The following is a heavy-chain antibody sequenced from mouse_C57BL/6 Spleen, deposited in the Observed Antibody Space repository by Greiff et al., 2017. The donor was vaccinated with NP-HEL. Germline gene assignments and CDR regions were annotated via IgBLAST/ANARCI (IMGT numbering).Heavy chain of an antibody. CDR1: GYTFTDYE. CDR2: IDPETGGT. V-gene: IGHV1-15*01. CDR3: TREGTVVATGDY. J-gene: IGHJ2*01. D-gene: IGHD1-1*01. Sequence: VQLVESGAELVRPGASVTLSCKASGYTFTDYEMHWVKQTPVHGLEWIGAIDPETGGTAYNQKFKGKAILTADKSSSTAYMELRSLTSEDSAVYYCTREGTVVATGDYWGQGTTLTVSS.